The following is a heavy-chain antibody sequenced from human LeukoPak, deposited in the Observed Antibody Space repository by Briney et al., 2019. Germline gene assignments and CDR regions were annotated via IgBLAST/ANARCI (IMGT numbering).Heavy chain of an antibody. Sequence: GASVKVSCKASGYTCTAYYLHWVRQAPGQGLEWMGWINPNSGGTNYAQSFQGRVSMTRDTSISTAYMELSRLTSDDTALYYCARGFGGDPWGQGTLVTVSS. D-gene: IGHD4-23*01. CDR3: ARGFGGDP. J-gene: IGHJ5*02. CDR1: GYTCTAYY. CDR2: INPNSGGT. V-gene: IGHV1-2*02.